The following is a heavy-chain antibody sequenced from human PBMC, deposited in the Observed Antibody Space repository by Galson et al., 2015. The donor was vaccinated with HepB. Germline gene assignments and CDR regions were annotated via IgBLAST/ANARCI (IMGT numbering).Heavy chain of an antibody. V-gene: IGHV3-33*08. CDR1: GFTFSSYG. CDR2: IWYDGSNK. D-gene: IGHD6-19*01. J-gene: IGHJ4*02. Sequence: SLRLSCAASGFTFSSYGMHWVRQASGKGLEWVAVIWYDGSNKYYADSVKGRFTISRDNSKNTLYLQMNSLRAEDTAVYYCAGLVNSSGWYEWGQGTLVTVSS. CDR3: AGLVNSSGWYE.